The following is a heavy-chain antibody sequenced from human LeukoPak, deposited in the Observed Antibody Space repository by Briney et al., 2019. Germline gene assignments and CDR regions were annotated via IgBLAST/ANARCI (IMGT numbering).Heavy chain of an antibody. D-gene: IGHD2-2*01. CDR2: IIPIFGTA. J-gene: IGHJ4*02. CDR1: GGTFSSYA. V-gene: IGHV1-69*06. Sequence: ASVKVSCKASGGTFSSYAISWVRQAPGQGLEWMGGIIPIFGTANYAQKFQGRVTITADKSTGTAYMELSSLRSEDTAVYYCARSYCSSTSCYALFDYWGQGTLVTVSS. CDR3: ARSYCSSTSCYALFDY.